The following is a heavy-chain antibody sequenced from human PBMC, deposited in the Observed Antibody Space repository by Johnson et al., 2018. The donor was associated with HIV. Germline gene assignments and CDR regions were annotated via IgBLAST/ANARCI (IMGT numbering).Heavy chain of an antibody. V-gene: IGHV3-66*01. CDR2: IYSGGNT. CDR3: ARSGGYPNAFDV. J-gene: IGHJ3*01. Sequence: VQLVESGGGLVQPGKSLRLSCAASGFTVSSNYMTWVRQAPGKGLEWVSVIYSGGNTYYADSVKGRFTISRDNSKNSLFLQMNSLRVEDTAVYYCARSGGYPNAFDVWGQGTMVAVSS. D-gene: IGHD6-13*01. CDR1: GFTVSSNY.